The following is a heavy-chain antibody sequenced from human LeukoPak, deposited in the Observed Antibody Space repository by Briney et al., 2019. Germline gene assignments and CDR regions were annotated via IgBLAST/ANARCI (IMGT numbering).Heavy chain of an antibody. J-gene: IGHJ4*02. Sequence: GGSLRLSCAASGFTFSNAWMSWVRQAPGKGLEWVGRIKSKTDGGTTDYAAPVKGGFTISRDDSKNTLYLQMNSLKTEDTAVYYCTTSGYYDSSPARDYWGQGTLVTVSS. V-gene: IGHV3-15*01. CDR3: TTSGYYDSSPARDY. CDR2: IKSKTDGGTT. D-gene: IGHD3-22*01. CDR1: GFTFSNAW.